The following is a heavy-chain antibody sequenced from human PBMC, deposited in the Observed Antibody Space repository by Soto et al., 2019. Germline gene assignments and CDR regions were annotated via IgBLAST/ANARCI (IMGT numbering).Heavy chain of an antibody. Sequence: GASVKVSCKASGYTFTSYGISWVRQAPGQGLEWMGWISAYNGNTNYAQKLQGRVTMTTDTSTGTAYMELRSLRSDDTAVYYCARNYDILTGYYPDYGMDVWGQGTTVTVSS. J-gene: IGHJ6*02. D-gene: IGHD3-9*01. V-gene: IGHV1-18*01. CDR1: GYTFTSYG. CDR2: ISAYNGNT. CDR3: ARNYDILTGYYPDYGMDV.